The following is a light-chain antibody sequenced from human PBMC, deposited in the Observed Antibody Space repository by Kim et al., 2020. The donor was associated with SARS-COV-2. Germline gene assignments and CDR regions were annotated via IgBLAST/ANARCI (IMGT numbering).Light chain of an antibody. V-gene: IGKV1-39*01. CDR3: QQTYSSPYT. J-gene: IGKJ2*01. CDR2: AVS. CDR1: QNIGNY. Sequence: DIQMTQSPSSLSASVGDKLTITCRASQNIGNYLNWYQQKLGKAPKLLISAVSTLQSGVPSQFSGSGSGTDFSLTITSLQPEDFATYYCQQTYSSPYTFGQGTKLEIK.